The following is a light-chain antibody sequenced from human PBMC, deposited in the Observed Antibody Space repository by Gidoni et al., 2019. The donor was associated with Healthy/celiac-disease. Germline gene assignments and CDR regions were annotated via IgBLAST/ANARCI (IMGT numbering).Light chain of an antibody. CDR3: QQSYSNPRT. Sequence: QLTQSPSSLSASVGDRVTITCRASQSISSYLDWYQQKPGKAPKLLIYEASSLQSGIPSRFSGSGSGTDFTLTISSLQPEDFATYYCQQSYSNPRTFGQGTKVEIK. V-gene: IGKV1-39*01. J-gene: IGKJ1*01. CDR2: EAS. CDR1: QSISSY.